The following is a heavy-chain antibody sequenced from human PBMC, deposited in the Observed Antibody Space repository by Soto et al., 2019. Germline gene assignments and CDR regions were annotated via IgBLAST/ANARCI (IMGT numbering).Heavy chain of an antibody. J-gene: IGHJ6*02. V-gene: IGHV5-51*01. CDR3: AASIFYYGMDV. CDR1: GYRFSTFW. CDR2: IYPGDSDT. Sequence: PGESLKISCKGSGYRFSTFWIGRVRQMPGKGLEWVAIIYPGDSDTKYNPSFQGQVTISADKSITTTYLQWSSLKASDTAIYYCAASIFYYGMDVWGQGTTVTVSS.